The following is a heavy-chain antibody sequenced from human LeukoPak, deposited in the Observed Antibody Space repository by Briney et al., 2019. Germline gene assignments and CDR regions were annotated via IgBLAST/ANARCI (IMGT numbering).Heavy chain of an antibody. CDR1: GFTFSNYA. CDR2: VTGSGIST. D-gene: IGHD1-26*01. CDR3: AKDQAGWEPYFFDY. Sequence: GGSLRFSCAASGFTFSNYAMTWVRQTPGKGLEWVSIVTGSGISTYYVDSVKGRFTISRDNSKNTLYLQMSSLRAEDTAVYYYAKDQAGWEPYFFDYWGQGTLVTVSS. J-gene: IGHJ4*02. V-gene: IGHV3-23*01.